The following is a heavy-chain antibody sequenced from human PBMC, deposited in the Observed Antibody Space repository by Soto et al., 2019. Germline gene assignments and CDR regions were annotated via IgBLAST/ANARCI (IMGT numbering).Heavy chain of an antibody. CDR3: ARVLRFLDWLDYYYMDV. V-gene: IGHV4-39*01. Sequence: SETLSLSCTVSGDSISSRSYYWGWIPPPPGKGREWIGTIYYSGSTYYNPSLKSRVTISVDTSKNQFALRLSSVTAADTVVYYCARVLRFLDWLDYYYMDVWGKGTTVTVSS. CDR1: GDSISSRSYY. J-gene: IGHJ6*03. CDR2: IYYSGST. D-gene: IGHD3-3*01.